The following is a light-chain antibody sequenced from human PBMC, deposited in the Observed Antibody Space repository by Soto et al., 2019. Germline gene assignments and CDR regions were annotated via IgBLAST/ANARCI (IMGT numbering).Light chain of an antibody. V-gene: IGKV3-20*01. CDR2: AAS. J-gene: IGKJ2*01. CDR3: QHYGSSPPYT. Sequence: EIVLTQSPGTLSLSPGERATLSCRASQSVSSSYLAWYQQKPGQAPRLFIYAASIRATGIPDRFSGSGSGTDFTLTISRLEAEDSAVYYCQHYGSSPPYTFGQGTKLKIK. CDR1: QSVSSSY.